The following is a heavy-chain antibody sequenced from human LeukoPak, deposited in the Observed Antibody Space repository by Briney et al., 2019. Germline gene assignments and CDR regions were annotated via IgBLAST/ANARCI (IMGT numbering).Heavy chain of an antibody. Sequence: GGSLRLSCAASGFTFSSYGMHWVRQAPGRGLEWVAVIWYDGSNKYYADSVKGRFTISRDNSKNTLYLQMNSLRAEDTAVYYCARNYYYDSSGYHDYWGQGILVTVSS. CDR2: IWYDGSNK. CDR3: ARNYYYDSSGYHDY. V-gene: IGHV3-33*01. CDR1: GFTFSSYG. D-gene: IGHD3-22*01. J-gene: IGHJ4*02.